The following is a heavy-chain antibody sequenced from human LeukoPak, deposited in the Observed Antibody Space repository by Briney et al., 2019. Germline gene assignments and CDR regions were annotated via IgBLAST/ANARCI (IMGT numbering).Heavy chain of an antibody. Sequence: SGGSLRLSCAASGFTFSTYALHWVRQAPGKGLEGVAVISYDAYYADSVKGRFTISRDNSKNTLYLQMNSLRAEDTAVYFCARSVGSGRFDYWGQGTLVTVSS. D-gene: IGHD6-19*01. CDR2: ISYDA. CDR1: GFTFSTYA. CDR3: ARSVGSGRFDY. V-gene: IGHV3-30*04. J-gene: IGHJ4*02.